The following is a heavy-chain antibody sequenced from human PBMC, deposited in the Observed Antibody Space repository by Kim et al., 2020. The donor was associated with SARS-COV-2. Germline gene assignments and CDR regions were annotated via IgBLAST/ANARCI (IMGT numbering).Heavy chain of an antibody. CDR2: SKSEIDGGTK. J-gene: IGHJ4*02. Sequence: GGSLRLSCTASGLTLRNAWMSWVRQAPGKGPEWVGRSKSEIDGGTKDHAAPVKGRFTISRDDSKNTLYLQMNSLKTEDTAVYYCTTNKGGTYGDHVGGGWVQGTLVTLSS. CDR3: TTNKGGTYGDHVGGG. V-gene: IGHV3-15*01. D-gene: IGHD4-17*01. CDR1: GLTLRNAW.